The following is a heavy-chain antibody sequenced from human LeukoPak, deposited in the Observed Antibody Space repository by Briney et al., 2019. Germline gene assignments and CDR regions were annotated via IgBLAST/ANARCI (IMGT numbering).Heavy chain of an antibody. J-gene: IGHJ4*02. Sequence: GGSLRLSCVASGFTFSSYSMNWVRQASGKGLDWISGINSDSSAIYYADSVKGRFTISRDNAKNSLYLQMNSLRAEDTAVYYCARSYTGYDLWGQGTLVTVSS. V-gene: IGHV3-48*01. CDR1: GFTFSSYS. CDR3: ARSYTGYDL. CDR2: INSDSSAI. D-gene: IGHD5-12*01.